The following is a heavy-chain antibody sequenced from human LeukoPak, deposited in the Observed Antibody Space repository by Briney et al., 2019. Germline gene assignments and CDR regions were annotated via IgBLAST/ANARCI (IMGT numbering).Heavy chain of an antibody. CDR1: RFTFSSYS. CDR2: ISRGRPTI. CDR3: VRDPEALDY. Sequence: PGGSLRLSCVASRFTFSSYSMNWVRQAPAKGLEWVSYISRGRPTIHYADSVKGRFTISRDNAKNSLYLQMNSLRDEDTAVYYCVRDPEALDYWGQGTLVTVSS. V-gene: IGHV3-48*02. J-gene: IGHJ4*02.